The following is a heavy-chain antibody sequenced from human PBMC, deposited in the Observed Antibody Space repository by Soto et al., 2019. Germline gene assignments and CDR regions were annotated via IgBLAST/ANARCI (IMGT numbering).Heavy chain of an antibody. J-gene: IGHJ4*02. V-gene: IGHV5-51*01. Sequence: GESLKISCKGSGYSFTSYWIGWVRQMPGKGLEWMGIIYPGDSDTRYSPSFQGRVTTSADKSISTAYLQWSSLKASDTAMYYCARELSSAVAGLYFDYWGQGTLVTVSS. CDR3: ARELSSAVAGLYFDY. CDR2: IYPGDSDT. CDR1: GYSFTSYW. D-gene: IGHD6-19*01.